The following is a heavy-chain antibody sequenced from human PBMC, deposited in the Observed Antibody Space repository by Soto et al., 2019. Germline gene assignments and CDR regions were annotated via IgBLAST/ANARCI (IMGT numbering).Heavy chain of an antibody. V-gene: IGHV4-59*01. J-gene: IGHJ6*02. CDR3: ARRSTKEDV. D-gene: IGHD2-8*01. Sequence: PSETLSLTCTVSGGSISNYYWSWIRQPPGKGLDWIGYVFNGGNTNYNPSLKSRVTISVDTSKNQFSLKLSSVTAADTAVYYCARRSTKEDVWGQGNTVTVSS. CDR2: VFNGGNT. CDR1: GGSISNYY.